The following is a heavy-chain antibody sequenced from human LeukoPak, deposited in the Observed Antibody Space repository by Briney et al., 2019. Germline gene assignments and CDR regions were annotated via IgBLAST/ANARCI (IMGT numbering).Heavy chain of an antibody. CDR2: ISSSSSYI. D-gene: IGHD3-10*01. CDR1: GFTFSSYS. Sequence: RSGGSLRLSCAASGFTFSSYSMNWVRQAPGKGLECVSSISSSSSYIYYADSVKGRFTISRDNAKNSLYLQMNSLRAEDTAVYYCARDPPPAWFGESSYYYYGMDVWGKGTTVTVSS. V-gene: IGHV3-21*01. CDR3: ARDPPPAWFGESSYYYYGMDV. J-gene: IGHJ6*04.